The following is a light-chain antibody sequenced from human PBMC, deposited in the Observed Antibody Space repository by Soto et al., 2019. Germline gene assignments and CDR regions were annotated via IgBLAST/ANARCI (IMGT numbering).Light chain of an antibody. V-gene: IGKV3-20*01. CDR1: QSVSNNY. CDR2: GAS. J-gene: IGKJ1*01. Sequence: EIVLTQSPGTLSLSPGERATLSCRASQSVSNNYLAWYQQKPGQAPRLLIYGASSRATGIPDRISGSGSGTDFTLTISRLEPEDFAVYYCQQYGSSPTWTFGQGTKVDIK. CDR3: QQYGSSPTWT.